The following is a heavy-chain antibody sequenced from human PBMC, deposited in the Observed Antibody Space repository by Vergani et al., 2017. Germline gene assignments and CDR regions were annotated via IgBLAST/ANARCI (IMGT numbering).Heavy chain of an antibody. V-gene: IGHV5-51*03. Sequence: EVQLVQSGAEVKKPGESLKISCKGSGYSFTSYWIGWVRQMPGKGLEWMGIIYPGDSDTRYSPSFQGQVTISADKSISTAYLQWSSLKASDTAVYYCARLSXDTTPYLQGGYDCWGQGTLVSVSS. D-gene: IGHD2-15*01. CDR1: GYSFTSYW. J-gene: IGHJ4*02. CDR3: ARLSXDTTPYLQGGYDC. CDR2: IYPGDSDT.